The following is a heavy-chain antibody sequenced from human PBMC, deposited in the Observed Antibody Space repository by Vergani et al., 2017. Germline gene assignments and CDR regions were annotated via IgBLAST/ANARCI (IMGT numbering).Heavy chain of an antibody. CDR1: GFTFSSYA. CDR2: ISGSGGSP. V-gene: IGHV3-23*01. J-gene: IGHJ6*02. D-gene: IGHD3-10*01. CDR3: AKGGYDYGSGSSFYGMDF. Sequence: EVQLLESGGGLVQPGGSLRLSCAASGFTFSSYAMSWVRQAPGKGLEWVSAISGSGGSPYYADSVKGRFTISRDNSKNTLYLQMNSLRAEDTAVYYCAKGGYDYGSGSSFYGMDFWGQGTMVTVSS.